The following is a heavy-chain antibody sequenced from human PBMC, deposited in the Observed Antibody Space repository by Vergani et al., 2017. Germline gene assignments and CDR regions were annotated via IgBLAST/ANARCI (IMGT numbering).Heavy chain of an antibody. D-gene: IGHD3-10*01. CDR1: GYTFTSYG. Sequence: QVQLVQSGAEVKKPGASVKVSCKASGYTFTSYGISWVRQAPGQGLEWMGWISAYNGNTNYAQKLQGRVTMTTDTSTSTAYMELRSLRSDDTAVYYYARDLEGHYYGSGSYYCMDVWGQGTTVTVSS. J-gene: IGHJ6*02. V-gene: IGHV1-18*01. CDR2: ISAYNGNT. CDR3: ARDLEGHYYGSGSYYCMDV.